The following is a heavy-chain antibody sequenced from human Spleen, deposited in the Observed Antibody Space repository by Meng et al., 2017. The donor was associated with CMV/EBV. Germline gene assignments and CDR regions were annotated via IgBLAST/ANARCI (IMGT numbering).Heavy chain of an antibody. D-gene: IGHD2-2*01. CDR1: FSTYG. CDR3: TRSGRGGRIVVVPASMQFDY. V-gene: IGHV3-21*01. Sequence: FSTYGMNWVRQAPGKGLEWVSSVSSSSYIFYADSVKGRFTISRDNAKNSLYLQMNSLRAEDTAVYYCTRSGRGGRIVVVPASMQFDYWGQGTLVTVSS. CDR2: VSSSSYI. J-gene: IGHJ4*02.